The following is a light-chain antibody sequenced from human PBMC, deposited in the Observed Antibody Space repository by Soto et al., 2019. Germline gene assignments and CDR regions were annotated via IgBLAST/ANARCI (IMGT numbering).Light chain of an antibody. V-gene: IGLV4-69*01. Sequence: QPVLTQSPSASASLGASVKLTCTLSSGHSNYAIAWHQQQPEKGPRYLMKVNSDGSHRKGDGIPDRFSGSSSGAQRYLTIPRLQSEDEADYYCQTWGTGIRVFGTGTKLPVL. CDR3: QTWGTGIRV. CDR1: SGHSNYA. CDR2: VNSDGSH. J-gene: IGLJ1*01.